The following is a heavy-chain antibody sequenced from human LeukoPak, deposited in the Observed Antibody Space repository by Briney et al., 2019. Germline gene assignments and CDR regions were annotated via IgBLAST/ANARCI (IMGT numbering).Heavy chain of an antibody. CDR3: AKALYIAVAGSDFDY. Sequence: GASVKVSCKASGYTFTSYGVSWVRQAPGQGLEWMGWISTYNGNTNYAQKLQGRVTMTTDTSMSTAYMELRSLRSDDTAVYYCAKALYIAVAGSDFDYWGQGTLVTVSS. CDR2: ISTYNGNT. CDR1: GYTFTSYG. J-gene: IGHJ4*02. D-gene: IGHD6-19*01. V-gene: IGHV1-18*01.